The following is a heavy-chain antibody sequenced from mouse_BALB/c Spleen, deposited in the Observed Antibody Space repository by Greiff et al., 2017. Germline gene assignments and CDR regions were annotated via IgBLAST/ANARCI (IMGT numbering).Heavy chain of an antibody. J-gene: IGHJ2*01. CDR2: ISSGGST. CDR3: ARGSITTVVGGYFDY. D-gene: IGHD1-1*01. Sequence: EVQLVESGGGLVKPGGSLKLSCAASGFTFSSYAMSWVRQTPEKRLEWVASISSGGSTYYPDSVKGRFTISRDNARNILYLQMSSLRSEDTAMYYCARGSITTVVGGYFDYWGQGTTLTVSS. V-gene: IGHV5-6-5*01. CDR1: GFTFSSYA.